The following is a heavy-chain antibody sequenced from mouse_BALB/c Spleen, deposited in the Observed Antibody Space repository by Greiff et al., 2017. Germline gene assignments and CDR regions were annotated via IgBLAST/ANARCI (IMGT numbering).Heavy chain of an antibody. CDR1: GFNIKDYY. V-gene: IGHV14-1*02. CDR2: IDPENGNT. J-gene: IGHJ1*01. CDR3: ARYGRFTTVRYFDV. Sequence: EVQLQQSGAELVRPGALVKLSCKASGFNIKDYYMHWVKQRPEQGLEWIGWIDPENGNTIYDPKFQGKASITADTSSNTAYLQLSSLTSEDTAVYYCARYGRFTTVRYFDVWGAGTTVTVSS. D-gene: IGHD1-1*01.